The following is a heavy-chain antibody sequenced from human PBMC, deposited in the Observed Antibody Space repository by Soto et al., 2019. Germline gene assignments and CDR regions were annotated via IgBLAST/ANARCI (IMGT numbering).Heavy chain of an antibody. Sequence: QVQLQESGPGLVKPWETLSLTCTVSGGSMTNYHWSWIRQPPGKGLEWIGYIYNSGSPSYNPSLKSRVPLLPDTSKTQFSLRLSSVTAADTAVYYCARHLRGSDFRGSWGFDFWGQGTLVTVSS. D-gene: IGHD5-12*01. V-gene: IGHV4-59*08. CDR3: ARHLRGSDFRGSWGFDF. CDR1: GGSMTNYH. J-gene: IGHJ4*02. CDR2: IYNSGSP.